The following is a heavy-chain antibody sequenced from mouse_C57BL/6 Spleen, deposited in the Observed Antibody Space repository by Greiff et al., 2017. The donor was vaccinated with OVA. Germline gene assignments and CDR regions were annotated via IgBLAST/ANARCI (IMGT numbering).Heavy chain of an antibody. J-gene: IGHJ4*01. D-gene: IGHD1-1*02. V-gene: IGHV2-6*01. CDR2: IWGVGST. CDR1: GFSLTSYG. Sequence: VKLVESGPGLVAPSQSLSITCTVSGFSLTSYGVDWVRQSPGKGLEWLGVIWGVGSTNYNSALKSRLSISKDNSKSQVFLKMNSLQTDDTAMYYCARLYGPYAMDYWGQGTSVTVSS. CDR3: ARLYGPYAMDY.